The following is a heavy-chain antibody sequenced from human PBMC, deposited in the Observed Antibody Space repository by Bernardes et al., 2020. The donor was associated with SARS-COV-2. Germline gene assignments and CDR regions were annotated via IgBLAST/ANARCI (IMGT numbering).Heavy chain of an antibody. Sequence: SETLSLTCAVSGGSISSSNWWSWVRQPPGKGLEWIGEIYHSGSTNYNPSLKSRVTISVDKSKNQFSLKLSSVTAADTAVYYCARGGYYDSSGYCPFDYWGQGTLVTVSS. J-gene: IGHJ4*02. CDR2: IYHSGST. CDR3: ARGGYYDSSGYCPFDY. CDR1: GGSISSSNW. D-gene: IGHD3-22*01. V-gene: IGHV4-4*02.